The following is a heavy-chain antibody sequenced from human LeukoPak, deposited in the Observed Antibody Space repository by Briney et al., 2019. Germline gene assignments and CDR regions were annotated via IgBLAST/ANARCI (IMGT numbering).Heavy chain of an antibody. D-gene: IGHD5-18*01. Sequence: SQTLSLTCAVSGDSISSGGYSWSWVRQPPGKGLEGIGYIYSSGRTYYNPSLQSRVTISVDTSKNEFSLKVTSVTAADTAVYYCARHSDSYGDRGPGYWGQGTLVTVSS. CDR2: IYSSGRT. J-gene: IGHJ4*02. CDR3: ARHSDSYGDRGPGY. V-gene: IGHV4-30-4*07. CDR1: GDSISSGGYS.